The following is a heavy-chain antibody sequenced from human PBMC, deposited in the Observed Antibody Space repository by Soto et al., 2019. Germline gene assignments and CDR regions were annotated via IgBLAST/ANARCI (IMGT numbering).Heavy chain of an antibody. CDR1: GFSFSEYS. CDR3: ARSLGNSWGEYCFHY. J-gene: IGHJ4*02. Sequence: EVQLLESGGDLVQPGGSLRLSCAASGFSFSEYSMSWVRQAPGKGLEWVSGISGSGESTYYVASVKGRFTISRDNSENPLFLQKNSLTVEDTAVNYCARSLGNSWGEYCFHYWGQGTLVTVSS. D-gene: IGHD3-16*01. V-gene: IGHV3-23*01. CDR2: ISGSGEST.